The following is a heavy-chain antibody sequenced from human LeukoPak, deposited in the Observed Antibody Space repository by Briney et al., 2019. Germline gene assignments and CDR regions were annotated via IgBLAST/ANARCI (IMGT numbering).Heavy chain of an antibody. D-gene: IGHD3-22*01. Sequence: PGRSLRLSCAASGFTFSSYAMHWVRQAPGKGLEWVAVISYDGSNKYYADSVKGRFTISRDNSKNTLYLQMGSLRAEDMAVYYCARAGGYYDSSGTLFDYWGQGTLVTVSS. CDR3: ARAGGYYDSSGTLFDY. V-gene: IGHV3-30*14. CDR2: ISYDGSNK. J-gene: IGHJ4*02. CDR1: GFTFSSYA.